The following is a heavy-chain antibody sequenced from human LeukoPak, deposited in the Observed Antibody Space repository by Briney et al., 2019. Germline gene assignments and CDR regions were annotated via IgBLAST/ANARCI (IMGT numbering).Heavy chain of an antibody. V-gene: IGHV3-33*01. CDR2: IWYDGSNK. CDR1: GFTFSSYG. CDR3: ARDQGWNNWGSPWYFDY. D-gene: IGHD7-27*01. Sequence: PGGSLRLSCAASGFTFSSYGMHWVRQAPGKGLEWVAVIWYDGSNKYYADSVKGRFTISRDNSKNTLYLQMNSLRAEDTAVYYCARDQGWNNWGSPWYFDYWGQGTLVTVSS. J-gene: IGHJ4*02.